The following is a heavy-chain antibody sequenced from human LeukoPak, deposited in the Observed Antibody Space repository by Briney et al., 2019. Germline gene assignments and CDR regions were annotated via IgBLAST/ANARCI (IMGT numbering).Heavy chain of an antibody. D-gene: IGHD2-21*02. CDR2: SSSVGANT. CDR3: ARGRATAVPHYYDYFMDV. CDR1: GFTLSNYW. V-gene: IGHV3-74*01. Sequence: PGGSLRLSCAASGFTLSNYWMHWVRHGPGERLVWVSSSSSVGANTHYADSVRGRFTISRDNANNILSLHMNGLRADDAAVYFCARGRATAVPHYYDYFMDVCGTGTTVIVSS. J-gene: IGHJ6*03.